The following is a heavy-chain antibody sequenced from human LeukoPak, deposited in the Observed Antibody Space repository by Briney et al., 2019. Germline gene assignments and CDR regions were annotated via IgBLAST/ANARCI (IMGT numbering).Heavy chain of an antibody. Sequence: GGSLRLSCAASGFTFSSYWMNWARQAPGKGLEWAASINHNGNVNYYVDSVKGRFTISRDNAKNSLYLQMSNLRAEDTAVYFCARGGGLDVWGQGATVTVSS. CDR1: GFTFSSYW. CDR2: INHNGNVN. V-gene: IGHV3-7*03. CDR3: ARGGGLDV. J-gene: IGHJ6*02. D-gene: IGHD3-16*01.